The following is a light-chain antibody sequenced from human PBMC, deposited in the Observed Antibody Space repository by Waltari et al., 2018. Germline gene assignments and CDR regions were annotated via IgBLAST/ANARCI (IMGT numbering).Light chain of an antibody. J-gene: IGKJ2*01. Sequence: EIVMTQSPATLSVSPGERATLSCWASQSVNSNLAWYQHKPGQAPRLLIYGASTRATGIPASFSGSGSGTEFTLTISSLQSEDFAVYFCQQYDNWPDYSFGQGTKLEI. CDR3: QQYDNWPDYS. CDR1: QSVNSN. CDR2: GAS. V-gene: IGKV3-15*01.